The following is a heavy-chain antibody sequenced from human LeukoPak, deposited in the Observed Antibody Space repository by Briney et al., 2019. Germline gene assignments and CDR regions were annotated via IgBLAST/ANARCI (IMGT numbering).Heavy chain of an antibody. D-gene: IGHD6-13*01. CDR1: GDSVSSNSAA. CDR2: TYYRSKWYN. CDR3: ARDKDGYSSSWYSTGFDY. Sequence: SQTLSLTCAISGDSVSSNSAAWNWIRQSPSRGLEWLGRTYYRSKWYNDYAVSVKSRITINPDTSKNRFSLQLNSVTPEDTAVYYCARDKDGYSSSWYSTGFDYWGQGTLVTVSS. J-gene: IGHJ4*02. V-gene: IGHV6-1*01.